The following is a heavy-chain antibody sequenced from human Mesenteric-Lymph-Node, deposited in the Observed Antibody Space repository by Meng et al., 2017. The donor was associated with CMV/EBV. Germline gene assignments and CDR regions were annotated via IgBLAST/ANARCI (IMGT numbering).Heavy chain of an antibody. CDR3: ARDRGGAGYFDY. CDR2: IYGTGST. Sequence: TCDVSGGSSITTNWWNWLRQPPGEGLEWIGKIYGTGSTNYNPSLKSRVTISVDKSKNQFSLALSSVTAADTAMYYCARDRGGAGYFDYWGQGALVTVSS. CDR1: GGSSITTNW. V-gene: IGHV4-4*02. J-gene: IGHJ4*02. D-gene: IGHD1-26*01.